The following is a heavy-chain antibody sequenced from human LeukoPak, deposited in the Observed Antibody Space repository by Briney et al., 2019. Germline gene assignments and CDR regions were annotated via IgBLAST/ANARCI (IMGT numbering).Heavy chain of an antibody. CDR2: IKQDGSEK. V-gene: IGHV3-7*01. CDR3: ARPRGCGSTRCNNFDY. Sequence: GGSLRLSCAASGFTFSSYWMSWVRQAPGKGLEWVANIKQDGSEKYYVDSVKGRFTISRDNAKNSLYLQMNSLRAEDTAVYYCARPRGCGSTRCNNFDYWGQGTLVTVSS. J-gene: IGHJ4*02. D-gene: IGHD2-2*01. CDR1: GFTFSSYW.